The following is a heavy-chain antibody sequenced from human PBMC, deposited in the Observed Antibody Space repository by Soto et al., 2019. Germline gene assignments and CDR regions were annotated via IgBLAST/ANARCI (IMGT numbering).Heavy chain of an antibody. D-gene: IGHD3-3*01. Sequence: GGSLRLSCAASGFTFSSYAMSWVRQAPGKGLEWVSAMSGSGGSTYYADSVKGRFTISRDNSKNTLYLQMNSLRAGDTAVYYCAKDTRGLLRVDYYYYYGMDVWGQGTTVTVSS. CDR1: GFTFSSYA. J-gene: IGHJ6*02. V-gene: IGHV3-23*01. CDR2: MSGSGGST. CDR3: AKDTRGLLRVDYYYYYGMDV.